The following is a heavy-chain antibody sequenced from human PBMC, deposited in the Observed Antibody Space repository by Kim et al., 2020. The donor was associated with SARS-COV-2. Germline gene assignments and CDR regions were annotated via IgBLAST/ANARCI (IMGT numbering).Heavy chain of an antibody. Sequence: YADAVKGRFTNSRDNAKNSLYLQMNSLRAADTAVYYCARAYSSGWAYFDYWGQGTLVTVSS. D-gene: IGHD6-19*01. J-gene: IGHJ4*02. CDR3: ARAYSSGWAYFDY. V-gene: IGHV3-21*01.